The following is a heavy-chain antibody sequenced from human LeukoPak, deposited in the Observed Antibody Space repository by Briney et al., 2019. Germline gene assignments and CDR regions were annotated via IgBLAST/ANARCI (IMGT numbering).Heavy chain of an antibody. D-gene: IGHD1-26*01. V-gene: IGHV4-34*01. CDR2: INHSGST. J-gene: IGHJ4*02. Sequence: PSETLSLTCAVYGGSFSGYYWSWIRQPPGKGLEWIGEINHSGSTNYNPSLKSRVTISVDTSKNQFSLKLSSVTAADTAVYYCARGALYSGSSYFDYWGQGTLVTVSS. CDR1: GGSFSGYY. CDR3: ARGALYSGSSYFDY.